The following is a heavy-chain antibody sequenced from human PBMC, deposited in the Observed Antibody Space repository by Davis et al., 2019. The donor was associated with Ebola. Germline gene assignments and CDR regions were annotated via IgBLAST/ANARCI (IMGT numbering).Heavy chain of an antibody. CDR3: ARRAGFQYYYGMDV. Sequence: SETLSLTCTVSGGSIASGGYYWSWIRQRPGKGPEWIGYIFYSGSTYYNPSLKSRVTISVDTSKNQFSLSLRSVTAADTAVYYCARRAGFQYYYGMDVWGKGTTVSVSS. J-gene: IGHJ6*04. CDR1: GGSIASGGYY. D-gene: IGHD3-10*01. CDR2: IFYSGST. V-gene: IGHV4-31*03.